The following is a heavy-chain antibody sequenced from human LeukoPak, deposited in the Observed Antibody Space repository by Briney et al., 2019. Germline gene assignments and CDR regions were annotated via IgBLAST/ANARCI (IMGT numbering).Heavy chain of an antibody. D-gene: IGHD2-15*01. V-gene: IGHV4-34*01. Sequence: SETLSLTCAVYGGSFSGYYWSWIRQPPGKGLEWIGEINHSGSTNCNPSLKSRVTISVDTSKNQFSLKLSSVTAADTAVYYCARILGYCSGGSCYRSDDAFDIWGQGTMVTVSS. CDR2: INHSGST. CDR1: GGSFSGYY. J-gene: IGHJ3*02. CDR3: ARILGYCSGGSCYRSDDAFDI.